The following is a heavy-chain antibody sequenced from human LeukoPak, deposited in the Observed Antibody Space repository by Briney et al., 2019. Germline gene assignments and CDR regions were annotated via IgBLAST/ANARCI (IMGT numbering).Heavy chain of an antibody. CDR1: GFTFSSYG. V-gene: IGHV3-30*18. J-gene: IGHJ4*02. CDR2: ISYDGSNK. Sequence: GGSLRLSCAASGFTFSSYGMHWVRQAPGKGLEWVAVISYDGSNKYYADSVKGRFTISRDNSKNTLYLQMNSLRAEDTAVYYCAKDESVDYWGQGTLVTVSS. CDR3: AKDESVDY.